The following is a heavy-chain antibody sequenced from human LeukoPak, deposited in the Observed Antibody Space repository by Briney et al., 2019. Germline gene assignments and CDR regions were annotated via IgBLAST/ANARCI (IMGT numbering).Heavy chain of an antibody. V-gene: IGHV4-34*01. CDR1: GGSFSGYH. CDR3: AIYGDYTFDY. D-gene: IGHD4-17*01. CDR2: INHGGST. J-gene: IGHJ4*02. Sequence: SETLSLTCAVYGGSFSGYHRSWIRQPPGKGLEWIGNINHGGSTSYNPSLKSRVAFSVDTSKNQFSLNLSSVTAADTAVYYCAIYGDYTFDYWGQGTLVTVSS.